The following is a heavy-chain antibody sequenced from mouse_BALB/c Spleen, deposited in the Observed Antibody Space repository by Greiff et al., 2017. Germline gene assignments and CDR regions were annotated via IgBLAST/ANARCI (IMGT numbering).Heavy chain of an antibody. D-gene: IGHD2-13*01. CDR3: ARIDDSWFAY. CDR2: IWWNDNK. CDR1: GFSLSTYGIG. V-gene: IGHV8-11*01. J-gene: IGHJ3*01. Sequence: QVTLKESGPGILQPSQTLSLTCSFSGFSLSTYGIGVGWIRQPSGKGLEWLAHIWWNDNKYYNTALKSRLTISKDTSNNQVFLKIASVDTADTATYYCARIDDSWFAYWGQGTLVTVSA.